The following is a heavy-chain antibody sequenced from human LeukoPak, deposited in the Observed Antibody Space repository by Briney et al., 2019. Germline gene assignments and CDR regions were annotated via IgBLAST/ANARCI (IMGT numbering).Heavy chain of an antibody. D-gene: IGHD3-22*01. CDR1: GFTFSSYA. CDR2: ISGSGDNT. V-gene: IGHV3-23*01. Sequence: GGSLRLSCAASGFTFSSYAMSWVRQAPGKGLEWVLGISGSGDNTYYADSVKGRFTISRDNSKNTLYVQVNSLGTEDTAAYYCAKGSYYDSSGAFYFDYWGQGTLVTVSS. J-gene: IGHJ4*02. CDR3: AKGSYYDSSGAFYFDY.